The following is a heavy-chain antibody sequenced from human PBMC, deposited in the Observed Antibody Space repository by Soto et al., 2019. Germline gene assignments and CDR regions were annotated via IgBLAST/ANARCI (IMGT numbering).Heavy chain of an antibody. CDR2: IVPIVDTA. J-gene: IGHJ6*02. D-gene: IGHD2-8*02. V-gene: IGHV1-69*13. Sequence: ASVKVSCKTSGGTFSSYAISWVRQAPGQGLEWMGGIVPIVDTATYAQKFQGRVTITADESTSTAYMELSRLRSEDTAVYYCASDQGYWGMDVWGQGTTVTVSS. CDR1: GGTFSSYA. CDR3: ASDQGYWGMDV.